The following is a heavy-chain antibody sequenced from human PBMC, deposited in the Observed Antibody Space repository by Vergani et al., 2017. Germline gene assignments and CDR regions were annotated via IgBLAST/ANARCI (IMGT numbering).Heavy chain of an antibody. D-gene: IGHD3-3*01. V-gene: IGHV3-74*01. Sequence: EVQLVESGGGLVQPGGSLRLSCAASGFTFSSYWMHWVRQAPGKGLVWVSRINSDGDSTSYADSVKGRFTISRDNAKNTLYLQMNSLRAEDTAVYYCARDXLPNYDFWSGYSHAYYYYYGMDVWGQGTTVTVSS. J-gene: IGHJ6*02. CDR3: ARDXLPNYDFWSGYSHAYYYYYGMDV. CDR1: GFTFSSYW. CDR2: INSDGDST.